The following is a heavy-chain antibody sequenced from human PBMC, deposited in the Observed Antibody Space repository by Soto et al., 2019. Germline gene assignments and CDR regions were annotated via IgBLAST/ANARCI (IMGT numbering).Heavy chain of an antibody. CDR1: VCSFTSYW. CDR3: ARQSPVGKSNTDD. CDR2: IDPSDSYT. Sequence: SQEISCRGSVCSFTSYWIIWVRQMPGKGLEWMGRIDPSDSYTNYSPSFQGHVTISADKSISTAYLQWSSLKASDTAMYYCARQSPVGKSNTDDWGQGTLVTVSA. V-gene: IGHV5-10-1*01. D-gene: IGHD4-4*01. J-gene: IGHJ4*02.